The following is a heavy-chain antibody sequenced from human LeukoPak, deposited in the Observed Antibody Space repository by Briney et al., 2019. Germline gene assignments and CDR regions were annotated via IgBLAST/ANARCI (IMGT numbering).Heavy chain of an antibody. CDR2: FIPIFGTT. D-gene: IGHD6-13*01. Sequence: ASVKVSXKASGSTLSSDSISWVRQAPGLGLEWMGSFIPIFGTTNFAQKFRGRVTITADESTDTAYMELSSLKSDDTAMYYCARHQEAAAASGYFDYWGQGTLLTVSS. CDR3: ARHQEAAAASGYFDY. CDR1: GSTLSSDS. J-gene: IGHJ4*02. V-gene: IGHV1-69*13.